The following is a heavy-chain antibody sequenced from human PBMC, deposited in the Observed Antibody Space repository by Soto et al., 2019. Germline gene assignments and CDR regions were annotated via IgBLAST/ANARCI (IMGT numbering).Heavy chain of an antibody. CDR3: ARQPFCTSAKCYRGSYYYYYAMDV. Sequence: PSETLSLTCTVSRGSISSGGYYWNWIRQHPGKGLEWIGYIYYSGNTYYNPSLKSRVTISVDTSKDQFSLKLTSVTAADTAIYYCARQPFCTSAKCYRGSYYYYYAMDVWGQGXTVTVSS. V-gene: IGHV4-31*03. D-gene: IGHD2-2*02. CDR1: RGSISSGGYY. J-gene: IGHJ6*02. CDR2: IYYSGNT.